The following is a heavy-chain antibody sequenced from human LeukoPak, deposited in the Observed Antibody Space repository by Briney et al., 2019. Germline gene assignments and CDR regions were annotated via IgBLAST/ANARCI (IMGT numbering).Heavy chain of an antibody. CDR3: TTGTWIQLWLADY. Sequence: PGGSRRLSCAASGFTFSNACMTWVRQAPGKGLEWVGHIKSKTDSGTTDYAAPVKGRFTISRDDSKNTLYLQMNSLKTEDTAVYYCTTGTWIQLWLADYWGQGTLVTVSS. J-gene: IGHJ4*02. CDR1: GFTFSNAC. CDR2: IKSKTDSGTT. D-gene: IGHD5-18*01. V-gene: IGHV3-15*01.